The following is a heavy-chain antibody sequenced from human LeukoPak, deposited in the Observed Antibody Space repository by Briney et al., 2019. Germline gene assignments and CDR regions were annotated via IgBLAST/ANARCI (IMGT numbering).Heavy chain of an antibody. Sequence: GGSLRLSCEASGFTFDDYTMHWVRQSPGKGLEWVSLISWDGGTTYYADSVRGRFTISRDNSKNSLYLQMNSLRAEDTALYYCAKALGYDGTDYWGQGTLVTVSS. V-gene: IGHV3-43*01. CDR2: ISWDGGTT. CDR3: AKALGYDGTDY. D-gene: IGHD5-12*01. CDR1: GFTFDDYT. J-gene: IGHJ4*02.